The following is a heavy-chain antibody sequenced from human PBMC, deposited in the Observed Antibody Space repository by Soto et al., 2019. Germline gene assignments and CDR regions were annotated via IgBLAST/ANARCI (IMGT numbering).Heavy chain of an antibody. D-gene: IGHD2-15*01. CDR1: GGSISSSSYY. V-gene: IGHV4-39*01. CDR2: IYYTGTS. Sequence: SETLSLTCAVSGGSISSSSYYWDWIRQPPGKGLEWIGTIYYTGTSNYNPSLKSRVTISVDTSKNQFSLNLSSVTAADKAVYYCTRHAIGVVVPAAIRNWGQGSLVTVSS. J-gene: IGHJ4*02. CDR3: TRHAIGVVVPAAIRN.